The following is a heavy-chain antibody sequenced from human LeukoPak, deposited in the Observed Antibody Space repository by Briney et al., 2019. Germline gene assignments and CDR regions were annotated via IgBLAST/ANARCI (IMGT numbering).Heavy chain of an antibody. D-gene: IGHD5-18*01. CDR3: ARDGFPFGDTAMVLFDY. CDR1: GGSISSGSYY. J-gene: IGHJ4*02. V-gene: IGHV4-39*07. CDR2: IYYSGST. Sequence: PSETLSLTCTVSGGSISSGSYYWGWIRQPPGKGLEWIGSIYYSGSTYYNPSLKSRVTISVDTSKNQFSLKLSSVTAADTAVYYCARDGFPFGDTAMVLFDYWGQGTLVTVSS.